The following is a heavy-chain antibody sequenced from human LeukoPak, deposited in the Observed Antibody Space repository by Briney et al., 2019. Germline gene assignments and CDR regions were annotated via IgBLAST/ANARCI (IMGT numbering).Heavy chain of an antibody. V-gene: IGHV1-69*04. CDR1: GGSFSSYA. Sequence: ASVKGSCKASGGSFSSYAIRWMRQAPGQGLEWMGRIIPILGIANYAQKFQGRVTITADKSTSTAYMELSSLRSEDTAVYYCARVSSADSSGWPEYYFDYWGQGTLVTVSS. D-gene: IGHD6-19*01. CDR3: ARVSSADSSGWPEYYFDY. J-gene: IGHJ4*02. CDR2: IIPILGIA.